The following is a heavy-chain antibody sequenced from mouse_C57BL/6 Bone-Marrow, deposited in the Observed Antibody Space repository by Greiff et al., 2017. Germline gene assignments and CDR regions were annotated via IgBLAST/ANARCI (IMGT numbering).Heavy chain of an antibody. CDR2: INPSTGGT. Sequence: VQLQQSGPELVKPGASVKISCKASGYSFTGYYMNWVKQSPEKSLEWIGEINPSTGGTTYNQKFKAKATLTVDKSSSTAYMPLKSLTSEDSAVYYCARDYHWYFDVWGTGTTVTVSS. CDR3: ARDYHWYFDV. V-gene: IGHV1-42*01. D-gene: IGHD2-4*01. CDR1: GYSFTGYY. J-gene: IGHJ1*03.